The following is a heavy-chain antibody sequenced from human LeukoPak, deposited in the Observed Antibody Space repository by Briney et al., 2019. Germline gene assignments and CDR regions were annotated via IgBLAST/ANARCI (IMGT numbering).Heavy chain of an antibody. CDR3: AKGDFYYMDV. CDR2: INHSGST. V-gene: IGHV4-34*01. J-gene: IGHJ6*03. CDR1: GGSFSGYY. Sequence: SETLSLTCAVYGGSFSGYYWSWIRQPPGKGLEWIGEINHSGSTNYNPSLKSRVTISVDTSKNQFSLKLSSVTAADTALYYCAKGDFYYMDVWGRGTTVTVPS.